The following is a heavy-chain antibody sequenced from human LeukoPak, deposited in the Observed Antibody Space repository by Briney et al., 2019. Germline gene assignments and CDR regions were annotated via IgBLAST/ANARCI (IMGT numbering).Heavy chain of an antibody. J-gene: IGHJ4*02. D-gene: IGHD3-3*01. CDR1: GFTFSSYA. Sequence: GGSLRLSCAASGFTFSSYAMHWVRQAPGKGLEWVAVSYDGSNKYYADSVKGRFTISRDNSKNTLYLQMNSLRAEDTAVYYCARGDYDFWSGYFGYYFDYWGQGTLVTVSS. CDR2: SYDGSNK. V-gene: IGHV3-30-3*01. CDR3: ARGDYDFWSGYFGYYFDY.